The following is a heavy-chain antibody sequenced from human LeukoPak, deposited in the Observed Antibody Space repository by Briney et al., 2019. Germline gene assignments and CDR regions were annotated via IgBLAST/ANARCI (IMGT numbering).Heavy chain of an antibody. Sequence: GGSLRLSCAASGFIFNSYAMSWVRQAPGKGLVCVSRINADGSRTNYADSVKGRFTISRDNAKNTLYLQMNSLRADDTAVYYCARGSVTKGYFYYMDVWGKGTTVSVSS. J-gene: IGHJ6*03. CDR1: GFIFNSYA. CDR2: INADGSRT. V-gene: IGHV3-74*01. D-gene: IGHD4-17*01. CDR3: ARGSVTKGYFYYMDV.